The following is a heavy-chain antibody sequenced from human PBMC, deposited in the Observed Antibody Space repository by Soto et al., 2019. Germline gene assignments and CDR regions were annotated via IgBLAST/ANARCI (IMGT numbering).Heavy chain of an antibody. D-gene: IGHD3-22*01. CDR3: AKDFYDSSAADY. CDR1: GFTFSSYG. V-gene: IGHV3-30*18. Sequence: QVQLVESGGGVVQPGRSLRLSCAASGFTFSSYGMHWVRQAPGKGLEWVAIISYDGSNKYYADSVKGRFTISRDNSKNTLYLQMNSLRAEDTAVYYCAKDFYDSSAADYWGQGTLVTVSS. CDR2: ISYDGSNK. J-gene: IGHJ4*02.